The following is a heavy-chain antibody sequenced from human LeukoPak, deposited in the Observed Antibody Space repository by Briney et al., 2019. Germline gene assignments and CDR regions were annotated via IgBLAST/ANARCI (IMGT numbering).Heavy chain of an antibody. J-gene: IGHJ4*02. V-gene: IGHV3-30*18. CDR1: GFTFSSYG. D-gene: IGHD6-13*01. Sequence: GGSLRLSCAASGFTFSSYGMHWVRQAPGKGLEWVAVISYDGSNKYYADSVKGRFTISRDNSKNTLYLQMNSLRAEDTAVYYCAKLSRGIAAAGYWGQGTLVTVSS. CDR2: ISYDGSNK. CDR3: AKLSRGIAAAGY.